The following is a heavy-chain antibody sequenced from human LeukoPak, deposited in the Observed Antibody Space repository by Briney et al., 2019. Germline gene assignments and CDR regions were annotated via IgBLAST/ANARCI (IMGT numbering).Heavy chain of an antibody. Sequence: PSETLSLTCNALGFSISSDYYWGWIRQPPGEGLEWIATIYHDGSTYYNPSLKGRVIISLDTSKNQFSLTLTYMTAADTAVYYCARIRNLPHRDTAMANTDAFDIWGQGTMVTVSS. J-gene: IGHJ3*02. D-gene: IGHD5-18*01. V-gene: IGHV4-38-2*02. CDR2: IYHDGST. CDR3: ARIRNLPHRDTAMANTDAFDI. CDR1: GFSISSDYY.